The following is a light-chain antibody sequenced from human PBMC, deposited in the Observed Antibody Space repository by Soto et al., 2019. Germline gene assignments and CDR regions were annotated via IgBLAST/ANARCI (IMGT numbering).Light chain of an antibody. CDR1: QSISSY. CDR2: AAS. V-gene: IGKV1-39*01. CDR3: QQSYSTSRT. Sequence: DIQMTQSPSSRSASVGDRVTITCRASQSISSYLNWYQQKPGKAPKLLIYAASSLQSGVPSRFSGSGSGTDFTLTISSLQPEDFATYYCQQSYSTSRTFGKGTKVDIK. J-gene: IGKJ1*01.